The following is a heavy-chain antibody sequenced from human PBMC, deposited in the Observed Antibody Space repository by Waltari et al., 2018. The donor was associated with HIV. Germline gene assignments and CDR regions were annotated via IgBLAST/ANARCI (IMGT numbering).Heavy chain of an antibody. CDR3: ARLKYSSGFFDY. Sequence: QVQLVESGGGLVNPGGSLRLSCATSGFTFSDYYMTWIRQAPGKGLEWVSYIRSDTDTIYYADSVKGRFTISRDNAKNSLNLQMNRLSVEDTAVYYCARLKYSSGFFDYWGQGALVTVSS. V-gene: IGHV3-11*01. J-gene: IGHJ4*02. CDR1: GFTFSDYY. D-gene: IGHD6-19*01. CDR2: IRSDTDTI.